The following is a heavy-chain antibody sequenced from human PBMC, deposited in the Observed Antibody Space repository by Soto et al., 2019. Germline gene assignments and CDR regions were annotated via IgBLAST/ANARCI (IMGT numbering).Heavy chain of an antibody. CDR2: INPNSGGT. CDR1: GYTLTGYY. V-gene: IGHV1-2*02. D-gene: IGHD4-17*01. CDR3: ARDSFYGDYDYYYYGMDV. J-gene: IGHJ6*02. Sequence: VASVKVSCKASGYTLTGYYMHWVRQAPGQGLEWMGWINPNSGGTNYAQKFQGRVTMTRDTSISTAYMELSRLRSDDTAVYYCARDSFYGDYDYYYYGMDVWGQGTTVTVSS.